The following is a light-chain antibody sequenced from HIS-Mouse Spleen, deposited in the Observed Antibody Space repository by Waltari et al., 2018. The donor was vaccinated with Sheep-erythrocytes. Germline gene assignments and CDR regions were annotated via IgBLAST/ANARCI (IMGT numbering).Light chain of an antibody. V-gene: IGLV2-11*01. CDR3: CSYAGSYNHV. CDR2: DVS. CDR1: SSDVGGYNY. J-gene: IGLJ1*01. Sequence: QSALTQPRSVSGSPGQSVTISCPGTSSDVGGYNYVCWYQQHPGKAPKLMIYDVSKRPSGVPDRFSGSKSGNPASLTISGLQAEDEADYYCCSYAGSYNHVFATGTKVTVL.